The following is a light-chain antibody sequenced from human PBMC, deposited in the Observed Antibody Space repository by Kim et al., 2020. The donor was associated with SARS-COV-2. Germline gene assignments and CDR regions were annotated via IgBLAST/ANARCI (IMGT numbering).Light chain of an antibody. J-gene: IGLJ3*02. CDR1: SDNVGSRG. CDR3: SAWYSSLNTRL. Sequence: QTGARACAGTSDNVGSRGAVWLQQHQDRPPKLPSYRGNIRPSVISERFSASRTGNTVSLTITGLQPEDEADYYCSAWYSSLNTRLFGGGTQLTVL. V-gene: IGLV10-54*01. CDR2: RGN.